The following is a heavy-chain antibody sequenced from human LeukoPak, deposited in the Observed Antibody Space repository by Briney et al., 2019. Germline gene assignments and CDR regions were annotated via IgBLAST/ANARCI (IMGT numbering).Heavy chain of an antibody. D-gene: IGHD2-8*01. CDR3: AKDVRRCNGGCT. CDR1: GFSFTTYS. Sequence: GGSLRLSCAASGFSFTTYSFSWVRQAPGKGLEWASGISASGGDTYYADSVKGRFTISRDNSRSTLSLQMNSLRVEDTAIYYCAKDVRRCNGGCTWGQGTLVTVSS. V-gene: IGHV3-23*01. J-gene: IGHJ5*02. CDR2: ISASGGDT.